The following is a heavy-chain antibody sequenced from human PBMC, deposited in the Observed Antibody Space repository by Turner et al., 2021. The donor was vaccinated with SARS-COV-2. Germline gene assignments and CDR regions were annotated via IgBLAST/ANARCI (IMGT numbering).Heavy chain of an antibody. CDR3: AKQQGLYSNPMYYFDY. V-gene: IGHV3-30*18. CDR1: GFTFSSYG. D-gene: IGHD4-4*01. J-gene: IGHJ4*02. CDR2: TSYDGSNK. Sequence: QVQLVESGGGVVQPGRSLRLSCAASGFTFSSYGMHWVRQAPGKGLEWVAGTSYDGSNKYDADSVKGRFTISRDNSKNTLYLQMNSLRAEDTAVYYCAKQQGLYSNPMYYFDYWGQGTLVTVSS.